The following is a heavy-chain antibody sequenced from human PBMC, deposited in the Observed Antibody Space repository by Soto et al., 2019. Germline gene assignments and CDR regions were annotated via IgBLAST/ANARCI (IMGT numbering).Heavy chain of an antibody. CDR2: INPNSCGT. CDR1: GYTFSDYY. Sequence: ASAKVPCKASGYTFSDYYIHWVRQAPGQGLEWMGWINPNSCGTNYAPKFHGGVTMTRDTSITTAYMELSRPRSGDTAVYYCAREPATARPEGVDFWG. D-gene: IGHD1-1*01. J-gene: IGHJ4*01. CDR3: AREPATARPEGVDF. V-gene: IGHV1-2*02.